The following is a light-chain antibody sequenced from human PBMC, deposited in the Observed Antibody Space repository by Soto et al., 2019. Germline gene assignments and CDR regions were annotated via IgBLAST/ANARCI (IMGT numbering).Light chain of an antibody. CDR2: GAS. Sequence: EIVLTQSPGTLSLSPGERATLSCRASQSVSTSYLARYQQKPGQAPRLLISGASSRATGIPDRFSGSGSGTDFTLTISRVEPEGFAVYYCQQYGSSPVTFGPGTKVDIK. CDR1: QSVSTSY. J-gene: IGKJ3*01. V-gene: IGKV3-20*01. CDR3: QQYGSSPVT.